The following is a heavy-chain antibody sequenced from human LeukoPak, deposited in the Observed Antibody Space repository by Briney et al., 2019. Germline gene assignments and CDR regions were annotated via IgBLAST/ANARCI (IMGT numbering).Heavy chain of an antibody. Sequence: PSETLSLTCTVSGGSISTYYWNWIRQPPGKGPEWIGYIYYSGSTYYNPSLKSRVTISVDTSKNQFSLKLSSVTAADTAVYCCARGLPYFAHFDYWGQGTLVTVSS. CDR1: GGSISTYY. J-gene: IGHJ4*02. CDR3: ARGLPYFAHFDY. V-gene: IGHV4-59*06. CDR2: IYYSGST. D-gene: IGHD3-9*01.